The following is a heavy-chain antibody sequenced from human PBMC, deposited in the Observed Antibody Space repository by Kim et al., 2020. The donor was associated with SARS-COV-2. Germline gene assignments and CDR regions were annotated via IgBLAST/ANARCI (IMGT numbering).Heavy chain of an antibody. CDR3: MKGGWGWIWDH. D-gene: IGHD2-2*03. J-gene: IGHJ4*02. CDR1: GFTFKGYA. Sequence: GGSLRLSCTTSGFTFKGYAMSWVRQAPGKGLEWVSSIDGSDGTTYYVDSVKGRFTISRDNSKNTLYLQMTNLRGDDTAIYYCMKGGWGWIWDHWGQGTLVTVS. CDR2: IDGSDGTT. V-gene: IGHV3-23*01.